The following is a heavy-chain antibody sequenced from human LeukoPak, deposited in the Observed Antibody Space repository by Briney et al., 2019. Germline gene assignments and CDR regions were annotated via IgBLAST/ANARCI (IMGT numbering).Heavy chain of an antibody. D-gene: IGHD1-26*01. J-gene: IGHJ4*02. Sequence: GGSLRLSCAASGFTFSTYEMNWVRQPPGKGLEWVANIKADGSEKYYVDSVKGRFTISRDDAKRTVDLQMDNLRAEDTAIYYCAYRNNFEYWGQGALVTVSS. CDR2: IKADGSEK. CDR3: AYRNNFEY. V-gene: IGHV3-7*05. CDR1: GFTFSTYE.